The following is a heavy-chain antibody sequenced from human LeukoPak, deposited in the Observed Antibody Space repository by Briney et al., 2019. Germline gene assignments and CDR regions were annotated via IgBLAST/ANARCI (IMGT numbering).Heavy chain of an antibody. D-gene: IGHD2-2*01. CDR2: IYYSGST. V-gene: IGHV4-31*03. CDR3: ARDRGYCSSTSCSRHYYGMDV. CDR1: GGSISSGGYY. J-gene: IGHJ6*04. Sequence: SLTCXVSGGSISSGGYYWSWIRQHPGRGLEWIGYIYYSGSTYYNPSLKSRVTISVDTSKNQFSLKLSSVTAADTAVYYCARDRGYCSSTSCSRHYYGMDVWGKGTTVTVSS.